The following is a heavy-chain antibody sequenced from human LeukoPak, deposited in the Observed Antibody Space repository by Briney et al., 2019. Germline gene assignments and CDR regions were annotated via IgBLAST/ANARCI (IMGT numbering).Heavy chain of an antibody. J-gene: IGHJ4*02. CDR1: GYSFSTFW. CDR3: ARQINYAEDGLLF. Sequence: GESPKISCKASGYSFSTFWIGWVRQMPGKGLEWMGIIWPGESDARYSPSFQGQVTISADKSINTAYLQWSSLKASDTAMYYCARQINYAEDGLLFWRQGTLVSVSS. D-gene: IGHD2-2*01. CDR2: IWPGESDA. V-gene: IGHV5-51*01.